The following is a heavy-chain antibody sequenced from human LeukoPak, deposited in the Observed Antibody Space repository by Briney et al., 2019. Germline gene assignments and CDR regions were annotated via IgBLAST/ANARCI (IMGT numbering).Heavy chain of an antibody. V-gene: IGHV4-4*07. CDR2: IYISGRT. CDR3: ATADGYTSA. Sequence: PSETLSLTCTISGGSISSYYWSSIRQPAGKGLEWIGRIYISGRTNSNPSLKSRVTMSADTSKMQFSLRWSSVTAADTAVYYCATADGYTSAWGQGNPVTVSS. CDR1: GGSISSYY. D-gene: IGHD5-24*01. J-gene: IGHJ5*02.